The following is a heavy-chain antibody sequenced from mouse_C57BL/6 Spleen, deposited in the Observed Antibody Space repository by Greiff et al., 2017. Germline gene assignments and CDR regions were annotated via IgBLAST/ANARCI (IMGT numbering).Heavy chain of an antibody. J-gene: IGHJ3*01. V-gene: IGHV1-80*01. CDR3: ARSDCYAAWFAY. CDR1: GYAFSSYW. D-gene: IGHD2-3*01. Sequence: QVQLQQSGAELVKPGASVKISCKASGYAFSSYWMNWVKQRPGKGLAWIGQIYPGDGDTNYNGKFKGKATMTADKSSSTAYMQLSSLTSEDSAVYCGARSDCYAAWFAYWGQGTLVTVSA. CDR2: IYPGDGDT.